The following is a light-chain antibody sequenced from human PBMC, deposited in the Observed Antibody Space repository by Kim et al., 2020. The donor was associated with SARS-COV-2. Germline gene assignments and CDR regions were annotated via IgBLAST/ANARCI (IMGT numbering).Light chain of an antibody. CDR2: KAS. V-gene: IGKV1-5*03. J-gene: IGKJ2*01. CDR3: EQYKNYPYT. CDR1: HYISNW. Sequence: DIQMTQSHSSLSASVGDRVTITCRASHYISNWLAWYQQKPGKAPRLLNYKASSLESGVPSRFSGRGSGTEFTLTISSLQPDDFATYYCEQYKNYPYTFGQGTKLEIK.